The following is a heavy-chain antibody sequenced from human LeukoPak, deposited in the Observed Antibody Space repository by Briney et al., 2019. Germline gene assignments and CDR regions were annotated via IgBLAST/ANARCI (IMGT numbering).Heavy chain of an antibody. Sequence: GGSLRLSCAASGFXFSDYYISWIRQAPGKGLKWVSYISSSSSYTNYADSVKGRFTISRDNAKNSLYLQMNSLRAEDTAVYYCAGGKPEYSSSWYYFDYWGQGTLVTVSS. J-gene: IGHJ4*02. CDR1: GFXFSDYY. CDR2: ISSSSSYT. CDR3: AGGKPEYSSSWYYFDY. D-gene: IGHD6-13*01. V-gene: IGHV3-11*06.